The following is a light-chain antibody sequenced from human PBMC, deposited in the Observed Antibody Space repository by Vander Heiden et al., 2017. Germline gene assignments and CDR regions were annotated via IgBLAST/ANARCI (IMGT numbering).Light chain of an antibody. CDR2: EDN. Sequence: FMPTPPHPNSESPGKTVTISCTAYGGSIAGNYVQWFQQRPGGAPTTVIYEDNRRPSGVPDRFSGSIDRSSNSASLTISGLKTEDEADYYCQSYDSSDQGVFGGGTKLTVL. J-gene: IGLJ2*01. CDR3: QSYDSSDQGV. CDR1: GGSIAGNY. V-gene: IGLV6-57*02.